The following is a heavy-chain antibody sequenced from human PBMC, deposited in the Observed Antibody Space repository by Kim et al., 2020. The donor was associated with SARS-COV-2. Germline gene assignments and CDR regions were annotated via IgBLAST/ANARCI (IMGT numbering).Heavy chain of an antibody. CDR3: AGGDCSSTSCYGFWYFDL. Sequence: SETLSLTCTVSGGSISSYYWSWIRQPPGKGLEWIGYIYYSGSTNYNPSLKSRVTISVDTSKNQFSLKLSSVTAADTAVYYCAGGDCSSTSCYGFWYFDLWGRGTLVTVSS. CDR2: IYYSGST. CDR1: GGSISSYY. D-gene: IGHD2-2*01. J-gene: IGHJ2*01. V-gene: IGHV4-59*13.